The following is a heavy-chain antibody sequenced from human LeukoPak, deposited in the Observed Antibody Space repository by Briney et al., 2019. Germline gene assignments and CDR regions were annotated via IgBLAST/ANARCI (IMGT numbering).Heavy chain of an antibody. D-gene: IGHD4-23*01. CDR1: GFTFSSYS. Sequence: PGGSLRLSCAASGFTFSSYSMNWVRQAPGNGLEWVSSISSSSSYIYYADSVKGRFTISRDNAKNSLYLQMNSLRAEDTAVYYCASSRDPTVVTPDVPYWGQGTLVTVSS. V-gene: IGHV3-21*01. J-gene: IGHJ4*02. CDR3: ASSRDPTVVTPDVPY. CDR2: ISSSSSYI.